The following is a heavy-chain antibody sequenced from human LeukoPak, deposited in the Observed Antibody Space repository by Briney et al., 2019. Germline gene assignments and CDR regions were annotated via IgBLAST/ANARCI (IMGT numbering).Heavy chain of an antibody. Sequence: SVKVSCKPSGYTFTSYYMHWVRPAPGQGLEWMGRIIPILGIANYAQKFQGRVTITADKSTSTAYMELSSLRSEDTAVYYCARVQHTVTDVFDYWGQGTLVTVSS. J-gene: IGHJ4*02. CDR1: GYTFTSYY. CDR2: IIPILGIA. D-gene: IGHD4-17*01. V-gene: IGHV1-69*04. CDR3: ARVQHTVTDVFDY.